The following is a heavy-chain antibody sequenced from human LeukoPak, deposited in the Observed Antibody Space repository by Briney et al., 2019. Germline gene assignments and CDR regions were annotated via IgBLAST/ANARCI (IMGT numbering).Heavy chain of an antibody. D-gene: IGHD3-10*01. CDR3: AKDSYYYGSGSYLDY. CDR2: ISWNSGSI. Sequence: GGSLRLSCAASGFTFDDYAMRWVRQAPGKGLEWVSGISWNSGSIAYADSVKGRFTISRDNAKNSLYLQMNSLRAEDTALYYCAKDSYYYGSGSYLDYWGQGTLVTVSS. V-gene: IGHV3-9*01. CDR1: GFTFDDYA. J-gene: IGHJ4*02.